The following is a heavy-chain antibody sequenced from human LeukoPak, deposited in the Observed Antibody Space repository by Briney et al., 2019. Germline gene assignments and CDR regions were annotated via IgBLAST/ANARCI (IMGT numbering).Heavy chain of an antibody. D-gene: IGHD5-12*01. V-gene: IGHV3-7*01. CDR2: IKEDGSED. CDR1: GFTFSRGW. J-gene: IGHJ4*02. Sequence: PGGSLRLSSAASGFTFSRGWMSWVPQAPGKGLEWVANIKEDGSEDYYADSVKGRFAISKDNAKNSLYLQMNNLRAEDTAMYYCARDADGYEDWGQGTLVIVSS. CDR3: ARDADGYED.